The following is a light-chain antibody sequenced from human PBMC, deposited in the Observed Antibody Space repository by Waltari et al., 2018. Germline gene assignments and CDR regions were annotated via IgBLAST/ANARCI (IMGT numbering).Light chain of an antibody. V-gene: IGLV1-47*01. J-gene: IGLJ2*01. Sequence: QSVLTQPPSASGTPGQRVTISCSGSSSNIGSNYLYWYQQLPGTAPKLLIYRNNQRPSGVPDRFSGSKSGTSASLAISGLRSEDEADDYCAAWDDSLSGPRFGGGTKLTVL. CDR3: AAWDDSLSGPR. CDR2: RNN. CDR1: SSNIGSNY.